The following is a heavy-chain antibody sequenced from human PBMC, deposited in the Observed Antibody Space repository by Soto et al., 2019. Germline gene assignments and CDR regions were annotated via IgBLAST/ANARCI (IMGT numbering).Heavy chain of an antibody. Sequence: PGGSLRLSCAASGFTFSSYAMSWVRQAPGKGLEWVSAISGSGGSTYYADSVKGRFTISRDNSKNTLYLQMNSLRAEDTAVYYCAKWPIVVVPAALNADYWCQGTLVTVSS. CDR1: GFTFSSYA. CDR3: AKWPIVVVPAALNADY. V-gene: IGHV3-23*01. CDR2: ISGSGGST. J-gene: IGHJ4*02. D-gene: IGHD2-2*01.